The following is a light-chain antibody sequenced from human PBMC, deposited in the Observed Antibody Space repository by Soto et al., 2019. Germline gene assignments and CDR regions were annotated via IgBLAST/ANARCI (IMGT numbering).Light chain of an antibody. Sequence: QSALTQPASVSGSPGQSITISCTGTSSDIGAYNYVSWYQQHPGKAPKLMIYDVNIRPSGVSNRFSGSKSGNTASLTISGLQAEDEADYYCTSWTTSNTMIFGGGTQLTVL. V-gene: IGLV2-14*03. CDR1: SSDIGAYNY. CDR2: DVN. J-gene: IGLJ2*01. CDR3: TSWTTSNTMI.